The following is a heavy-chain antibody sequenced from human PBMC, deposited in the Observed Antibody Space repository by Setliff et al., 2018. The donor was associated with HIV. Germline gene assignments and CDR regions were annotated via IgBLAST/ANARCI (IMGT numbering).Heavy chain of an antibody. CDR1: GFTFSSYR. CDR2: ISSSSTSI. CDR3: ARGILGVTRSLDY. D-gene: IGHD1-26*01. Sequence: GGSLRLSCAASGFTFSSYRMNWVRQAPGKGLEWVSSISSSSTSIYYADSVKGRFTISRDNAKNSLYLQMNSLRAEDTAVYYCARGILGVTRSLDYWGQGKLVTVSS. V-gene: IGHV3-21*01. J-gene: IGHJ4*02.